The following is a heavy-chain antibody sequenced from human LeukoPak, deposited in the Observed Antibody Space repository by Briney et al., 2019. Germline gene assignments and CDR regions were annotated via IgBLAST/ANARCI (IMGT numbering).Heavy chain of an antibody. CDR1: GGSISSYY. J-gene: IGHJ4*02. CDR2: IYTSGST. CDR3: ARRGPVGRFGEFAFDY. D-gene: IGHD3-10*01. Sequence: KPSETLSLTCTVSGGSISSYYWSWIRQPAGKGLEWIGRIYTSGSTNYNPSLKSRVTMSVDTSKNQFSLKLSSVTAADTAVYYCARRGPVGRFGEFAFDYWGQGTLVTVSS. V-gene: IGHV4-4*07.